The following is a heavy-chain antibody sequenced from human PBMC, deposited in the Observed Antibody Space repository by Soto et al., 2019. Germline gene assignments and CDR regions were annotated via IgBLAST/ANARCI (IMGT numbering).Heavy chain of an antibody. CDR3: ARVRYCGYDPHTPSYYYYGMDV. D-gene: IGHD5-12*01. J-gene: IGHJ6*02. Sequence: SVKVSCKASGGTFSSYAISWVRQAPGQGLEWMGGIIPIFGTANYAQKFQGRVTITADESTSTAYMELSSLRSEDTAVYYCARVRYCGYDPHTPSYYYYGMDVWGQGTTVTVSS. CDR2: IIPIFGTA. CDR1: GGTFSSYA. V-gene: IGHV1-69*13.